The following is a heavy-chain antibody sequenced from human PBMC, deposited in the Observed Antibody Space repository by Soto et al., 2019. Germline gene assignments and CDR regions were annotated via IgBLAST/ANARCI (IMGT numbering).Heavy chain of an antibody. V-gene: IGHV3-30*18. CDR3: AKDPTAVAVSLFDY. D-gene: IGHD6-19*01. J-gene: IGHJ4*02. Sequence: QVQLVESGGGVVQPGRSLRLSCAASGFTFSSYGMHWVRQAPGKGLEWVAAISYDGSNKYYAHSVKGRFTISRDNSKNTLYLQMNSLRAEDTAVYYCAKDPTAVAVSLFDYWGQGTLVTVSS. CDR1: GFTFSSYG. CDR2: ISYDGSNK.